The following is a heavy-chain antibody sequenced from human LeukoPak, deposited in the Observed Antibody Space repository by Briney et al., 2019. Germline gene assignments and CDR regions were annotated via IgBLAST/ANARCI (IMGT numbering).Heavy chain of an antibody. CDR2: ISGYNGNT. J-gene: IGHJ6*03. CDR1: GYTFTSYG. Sequence: ASVKVSCKTSGYTFTSYGISWVRQAPGQGLEWMGWISGYNGNTNYAQKIQGRVTMTTDTSTSTVCMELRSLRSDDTALYYCARDIAYFVRSYYMDVWGKGTTVTVSS. D-gene: IGHD2/OR15-2a*01. CDR3: ARDIAYFVRSYYMDV. V-gene: IGHV1-18*01.